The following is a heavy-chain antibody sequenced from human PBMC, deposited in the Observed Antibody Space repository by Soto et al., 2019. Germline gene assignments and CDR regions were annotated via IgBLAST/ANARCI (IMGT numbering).Heavy chain of an antibody. V-gene: IGHV3-53*04. CDR3: ARDGTYYYASRMDV. CDR1: GITVSSNY. CDR2: LHSGGDT. D-gene: IGHD3-10*01. J-gene: IGHJ6*02. Sequence: EVQLVESGGGLVQPGGSLRLSCAASGITVSSNYMTWVRQAPGKGLEWVSVLHSGGDTYYANYVKGRFTISRHDSTNTLFLQMNSLTPEDTAVYYGARDGTYYYASRMDVWGQGTTGTVSS.